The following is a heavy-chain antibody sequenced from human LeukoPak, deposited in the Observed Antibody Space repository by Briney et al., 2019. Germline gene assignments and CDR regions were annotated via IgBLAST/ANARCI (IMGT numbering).Heavy chain of an antibody. J-gene: IGHJ4*02. CDR1: GGSISSSSYY. D-gene: IGHD6-13*01. CDR2: IYYSGST. V-gene: IGHV4-61*05. CDR3: ARGGRIAVDY. Sequence: SSETLSLTCTVSGGSISSSSYYWGWIRQPPGKGLEWIGYIYYSGSTNYNPSLKSRVTISVDTSKNQFSLKLSSVTAADTAVYYCARGGRIAVDYWGQGTLVTVSS.